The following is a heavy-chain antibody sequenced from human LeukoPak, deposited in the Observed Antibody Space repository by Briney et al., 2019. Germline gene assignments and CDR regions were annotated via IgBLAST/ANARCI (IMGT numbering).Heavy chain of an antibody. D-gene: IGHD6-19*01. Sequence: PGGSLRLSCAASGFTFSSYAMHWGRQAPGKGREGVAVISYDGSNKYYADSVKGRFTISRDNSKNTLYLQMNSLRAEDTAVYYCARDVSYSSGCLDYWGQGTLVTVSS. CDR1: GFTFSSYA. CDR2: ISYDGSNK. J-gene: IGHJ4*02. V-gene: IGHV3-30-3*01. CDR3: ARDVSYSSGCLDY.